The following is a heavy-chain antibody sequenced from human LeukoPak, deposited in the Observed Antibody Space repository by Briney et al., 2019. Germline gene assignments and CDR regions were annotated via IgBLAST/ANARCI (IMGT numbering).Heavy chain of an antibody. V-gene: IGHV3-20*01. Sequence: PGGSLRLSCAASGFTFSTYGMSWVRQAPGKGLEWVSDINWNGGSTGYADSVKGRFTISRDNAKNSLYLQMNSLRVEDTALYHCARSYCSSSSCYVTNDAFDIWGQGTMVTVSS. J-gene: IGHJ3*02. CDR1: GFTFSTYG. CDR2: INWNGGST. D-gene: IGHD2-2*01. CDR3: ARSYCSSSSCYVTNDAFDI.